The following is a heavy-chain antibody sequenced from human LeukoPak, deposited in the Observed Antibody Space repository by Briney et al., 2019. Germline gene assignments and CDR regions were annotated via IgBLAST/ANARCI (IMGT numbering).Heavy chain of an antibody. D-gene: IGHD3-10*01. V-gene: IGHV4-4*07. Sequence: SETLSLTCTVSGGSISSYYWSWIRQPAGKGLEWIGRIYTSGSTNYNPSLKSRVTMSVDTSKNQFSLKLSSVTAADTAVYYCARVPHYYGSGSYSYQDAFDIWGQGAMVTVSS. CDR2: IYTSGST. CDR1: GGSISSYY. J-gene: IGHJ3*02. CDR3: ARVPHYYGSGSYSYQDAFDI.